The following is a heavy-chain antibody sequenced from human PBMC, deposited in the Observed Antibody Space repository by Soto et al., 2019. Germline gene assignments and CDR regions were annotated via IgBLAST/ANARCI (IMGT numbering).Heavy chain of an antibody. CDR2: IIPIFGTA. CDR3: ARRNPRGNAFEI. CDR1: GGTFSSYA. J-gene: IGHJ3*02. V-gene: IGHV1-69*13. Sequence: GASVKVSCKASGGTFSSYAISWVRQAPGQGLEWMGGIIPIFGTANYAQKFQGRVTITADESTSTAYMELSSLRSEDTAVYYCARRNPRGNAFEIWGQGTMVTVSS.